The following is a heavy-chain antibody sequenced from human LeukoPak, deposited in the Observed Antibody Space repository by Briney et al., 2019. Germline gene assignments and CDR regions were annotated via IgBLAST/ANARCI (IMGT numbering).Heavy chain of an antibody. V-gene: IGHV1-18*01. CDR3: ARNPLLTYYDFWSGSYYGMDV. CDR2: ISAYNGNT. J-gene: IGHJ6*02. CDR1: GYTFTRYG. Sequence: AAVTVSCTASGYTFTRYGSSWVRQAPGQGVEGMGWISAYNGNTKYAQKLQGRVTMTTDTSTSTAYMELRSLRSDDTAVYYCARNPLLTYYDFWSGSYYGMDVWGQGTTVTVSS. D-gene: IGHD3-3*01.